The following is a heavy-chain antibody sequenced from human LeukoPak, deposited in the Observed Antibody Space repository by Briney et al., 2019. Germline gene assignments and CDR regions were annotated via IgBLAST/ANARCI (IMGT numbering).Heavy chain of an antibody. CDR2: ISDTGKTT. CDR3: ARGGAYDYGVLDA. Sequence: PGGPLRLSCEASGFAFSNHAMTWVRQAPGEGLQWVSTISDTGKTTFYRDSVRGRFTISRDISNNTLYLQMDGLRADDTAVYYCARGGAYDYGVLDAWGQGTLVTVSS. CDR1: GFAFSNHA. D-gene: IGHD4/OR15-4a*01. J-gene: IGHJ5*02. V-gene: IGHV3-23*01.